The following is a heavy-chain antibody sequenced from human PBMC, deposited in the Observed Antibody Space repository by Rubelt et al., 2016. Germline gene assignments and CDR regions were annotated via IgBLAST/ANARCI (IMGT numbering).Heavy chain of an antibody. Sequence: GGTYYNPSLKSRVTISVDTSKNQFSLKLSSVTAADTAVYYCARRRVQLERRPPQNYYYYYGMDVWGQGTTVTVSS. CDR3: ARRRVQLERRPPQNYYYYYGMDV. J-gene: IGHJ6*02. CDR2: GGT. V-gene: IGHV4-39*01. D-gene: IGHD1-1*01.